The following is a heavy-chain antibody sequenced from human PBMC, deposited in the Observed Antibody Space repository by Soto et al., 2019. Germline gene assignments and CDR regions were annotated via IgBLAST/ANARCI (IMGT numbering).Heavy chain of an antibody. CDR3: TSHSPEDMIRK. CDR1: GFTFSGSA. Sequence: EVQLVESGGGLGQPGGSLKLSCAASGFTFSGSAVHWVRQASGKGLEWVGRIRNKANSYATAYAASLKGRFMISRDDSKNTAYLQMNSLKTEDTAVYYCTSHSPEDMIRKWGQGTLVTVSS. CDR2: IRNKANSYAT. V-gene: IGHV3-73*02. D-gene: IGHD2-15*01. J-gene: IGHJ4*02.